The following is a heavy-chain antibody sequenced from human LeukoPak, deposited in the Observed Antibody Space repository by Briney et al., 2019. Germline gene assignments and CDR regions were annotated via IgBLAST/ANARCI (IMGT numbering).Heavy chain of an antibody. V-gene: IGHV3-20*04. D-gene: IGHD3-3*01. CDR1: GFTFSSYG. Sequence: PGRSLRLSCAASGFTFSSYGMSWVRQAPGKGLEWVSGISWNGGSTGYADSVKGRFTISRDNAKNSLYLQMNSLRVEDTALYYCARALSWRTPPYYDMDVWGQGTTVTVSS. CDR2: ISWNGGST. CDR3: ARALSWRTPPYYDMDV. J-gene: IGHJ6*02.